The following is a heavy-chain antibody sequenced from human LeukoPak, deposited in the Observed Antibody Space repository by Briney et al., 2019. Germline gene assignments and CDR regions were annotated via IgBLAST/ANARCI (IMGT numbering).Heavy chain of an antibody. CDR2: ISGSGGST. CDR3: AKEKRFLEWLFRPHYFDS. Sequence: GGSLRLSCAASGFTFSSYAMSWVRQAPGKGLEWVSGISGSGGSTYYADSVRGRFTISRDNSNNTLYLQLNNLTADDTAVYSCAKEKRFLEWLFRPHYFDSWGQGTLVTVSS. V-gene: IGHV3-23*01. CDR1: GFTFSSYA. J-gene: IGHJ4*02. D-gene: IGHD3-3*01.